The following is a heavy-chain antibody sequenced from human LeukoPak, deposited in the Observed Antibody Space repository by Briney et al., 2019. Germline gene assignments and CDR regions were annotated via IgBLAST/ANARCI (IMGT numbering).Heavy chain of an antibody. CDR2: IYYSGST. CDR3: ASSRSTDYFDY. D-gene: IGHD2-2*01. J-gene: IGHJ4*02. V-gene: IGHV4-39*01. CDR1: GGSISSSSYY. Sequence: SETLSLTCTVSGGSISSSSYYWGWIRSPPGKGLEWIGSIYYSGSTYYNPSLKSRVAISVDTSKNQFSLKLSSVTAADTAVYYCASSRSTDYFDYWGQGTLVTVSS.